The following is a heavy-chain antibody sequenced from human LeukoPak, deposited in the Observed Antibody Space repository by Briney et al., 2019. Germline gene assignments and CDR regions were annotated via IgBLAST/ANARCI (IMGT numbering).Heavy chain of an antibody. Sequence: ASVKVSCKVSGYTLTELSMHWVRQAPGKRLEWMGGFDPEDGETIYAQKFQGRVTMTEDTSTDTAYMELSSLRSEDTAVYYCATNILTGYYSFDYWGQGTLVTVSS. CDR3: ATNILTGYYSFDY. CDR1: GYTLTELS. J-gene: IGHJ4*02. V-gene: IGHV1-24*01. CDR2: FDPEDGET. D-gene: IGHD3-9*01.